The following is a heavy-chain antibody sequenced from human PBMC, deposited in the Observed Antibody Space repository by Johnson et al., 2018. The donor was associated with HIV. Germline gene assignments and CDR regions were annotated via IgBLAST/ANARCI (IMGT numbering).Heavy chain of an antibody. CDR2: IGTAGDT. Sequence: MQLVESGGDWVQRGGSLRLSCAASGFTFSNYDIHWVRQATGKGLEWVSTIGTAGDTYYVGSVKGRFTISRENAKNSLYLQMNSLRAGDTAVYYCARGLGYVFYGGNSNAFHVWGQGTMVTVSS. J-gene: IGHJ3*01. CDR1: GFTFSNYD. V-gene: IGHV3-13*01. D-gene: IGHD4-23*01. CDR3: ARGLGYVFYGGNSNAFHV.